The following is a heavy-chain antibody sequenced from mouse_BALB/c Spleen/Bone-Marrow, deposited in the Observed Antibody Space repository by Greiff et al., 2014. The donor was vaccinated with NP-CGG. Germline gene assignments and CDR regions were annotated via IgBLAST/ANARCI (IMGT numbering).Heavy chain of an antibody. V-gene: IGHV2-9*02. CDR3: AREGRGYYGSSGAAMDY. CDR1: GFSLTSYG. Sequence: VQGVESGPGLVAPSQSLSISCTVSGFSLTSYGVHWVRQPPGQGLEWLGAIWAGGSTNYNSALMSRLTISKDNSKSQVFLKMNSLQTDDTAMYYCAREGRGYYGSSGAAMDYWGQGTKVTVSS. J-gene: IGHJ4*01. D-gene: IGHD1-1*01. CDR2: IWAGGST.